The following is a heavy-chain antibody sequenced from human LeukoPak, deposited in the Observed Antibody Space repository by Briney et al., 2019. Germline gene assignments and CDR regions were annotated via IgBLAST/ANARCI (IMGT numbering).Heavy chain of an antibody. D-gene: IGHD2-8*02. J-gene: IGHJ6*03. CDR3: AKGQTGAPSFHYFFYLDG. CDR1: GFTFRGYA. V-gene: IGHV3-23*01. Sequence: GGSLRLSCAASGFTFRGYAMAWVRQAPGKGLEWVSTITDSGDVTYYTDSVKGRFTISRDNSKNTLYLQMHSLTAEDTALYFCAKGQTGAPSFHYFFYLDGWGKGSTVIVSS. CDR2: ITDSGDVT.